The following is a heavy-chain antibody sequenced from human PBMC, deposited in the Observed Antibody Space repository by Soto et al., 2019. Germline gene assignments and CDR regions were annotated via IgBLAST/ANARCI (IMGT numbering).Heavy chain of an antibody. J-gene: IGHJ3*02. CDR1: GFTLSSYE. Sequence: PAVSLRLACAASGFTLSSYEMNWVRQAPGKGLEWVSYISSSGSTIYYADSVKGRFTISRDNAKNSLYLQMNSLRAEDTAVYYCLRLGLHIMVVTAALDIRSPG. CDR2: ISSSGSTI. D-gene: IGHD2-21*02. CDR3: LRLGLHIMVVTAALDI. V-gene: IGHV3-48*03.